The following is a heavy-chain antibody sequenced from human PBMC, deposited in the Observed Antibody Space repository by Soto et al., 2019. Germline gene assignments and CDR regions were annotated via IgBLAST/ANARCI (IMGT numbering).Heavy chain of an antibody. J-gene: IGHJ4*02. D-gene: IGHD3-22*01. CDR3: ARESSGYYGHFDY. Sequence: QVQLVESGGGVVQPGRSLRLSCAASGFTFSSYAMHWVRQAPGKGLEWVAVISYDGSNKYYAYSVKGRFTISRENSKTTLYLQMNSLSAEDTAVYYCARESSGYYGHFDYWGQGTLVTVSS. CDR2: ISYDGSNK. V-gene: IGHV3-30-3*01. CDR1: GFTFSSYA.